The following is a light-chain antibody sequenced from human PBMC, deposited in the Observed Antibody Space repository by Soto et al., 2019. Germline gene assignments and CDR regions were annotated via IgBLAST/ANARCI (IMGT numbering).Light chain of an antibody. CDR1: NIGSKS. CDR2: DDS. Sequence: SYELTQPPSVSVAPGQTARITCGGNNIGSKSVHWYQQKPGQAPVLVVYDDSDRPSGIPERFSGSNSGNTATLTISRVEAGDEADYYCAAWDDSLSGPWVFGGGTKLTVL. V-gene: IGLV3-21*02. CDR3: AAWDDSLSGPWV. J-gene: IGLJ3*02.